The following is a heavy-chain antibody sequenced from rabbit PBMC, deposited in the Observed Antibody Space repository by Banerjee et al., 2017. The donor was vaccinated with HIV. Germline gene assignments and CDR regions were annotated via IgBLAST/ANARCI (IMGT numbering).Heavy chain of an antibody. Sequence: QEQLEESGGDLVKPEGSLTLTCTASGFSFSSSYWMSWVRQAPGKGLEWIACIYTGDGSTYYASWVNGRFTLSRENNQNTVSLQMTSLTAADTATYFCARETAAYAGDIYTTGGNLWGPGTLVTVS. V-gene: IGHV1S45*01. CDR3: ARETAAYAGDIYTTGGNL. J-gene: IGHJ4*01. D-gene: IGHD4-2*01. CDR2: IYTGDGST. CDR1: GFSFSSSYW.